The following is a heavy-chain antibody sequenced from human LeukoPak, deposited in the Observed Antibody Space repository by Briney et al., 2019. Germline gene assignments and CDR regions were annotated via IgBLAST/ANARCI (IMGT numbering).Heavy chain of an antibody. CDR1: GFTFSSSG. CDR2: ISGGGRNT. CDR3: VKLSGNPSGSFVY. Sequence: GGSLRLSCAASGFTFSSSGMSWVRQAPGRGLEWVSSISGGGRNTFYADSVKGRFTISRDNSKDTLYLQVNSLRAEDTALYYCVKLSGNPSGSFVYWGQGTLVSVSS. D-gene: IGHD3-3*01. V-gene: IGHV3-23*01. J-gene: IGHJ4*02.